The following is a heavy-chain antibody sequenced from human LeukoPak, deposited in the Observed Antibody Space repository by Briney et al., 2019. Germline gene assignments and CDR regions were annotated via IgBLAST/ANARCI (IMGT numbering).Heavy chain of an antibody. CDR3: ATSNDAKIAPFDH. J-gene: IGHJ4*02. D-gene: IGHD2-21*01. CDR1: GVSMSAYQ. CDR2: INTKGET. V-gene: IGHV4-4*09. Sequence: SESLSLTCTVSGVSMSAYQWSWVRQSPEKGLEWIGCINTKGETSYNPSLKSRVTTSVDTSKSQFSLRLTSVTAADTAVYYCATSNDAKIAPFDHWGQGAPVTVSP.